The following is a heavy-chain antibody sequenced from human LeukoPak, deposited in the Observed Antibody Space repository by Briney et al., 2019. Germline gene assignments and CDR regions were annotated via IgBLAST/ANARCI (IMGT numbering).Heavy chain of an antibody. Sequence: SETLSLTCAVYGGSFSGYYWSWIRQPPGKGLEWIGEINHSGSTNYNPSLKSRVTISVDTSKNQFSLKLSSVTAADTAVYYCASGGSVVYYYYMDVWGKGTTVTVSS. J-gene: IGHJ6*03. CDR1: GGSFSGYY. CDR2: INHSGST. CDR3: ASGGSVVYYYYMDV. D-gene: IGHD3-10*01. V-gene: IGHV4-34*01.